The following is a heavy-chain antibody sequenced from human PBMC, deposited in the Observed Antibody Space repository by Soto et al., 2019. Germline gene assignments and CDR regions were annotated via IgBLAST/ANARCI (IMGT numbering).Heavy chain of an antibody. J-gene: IGHJ4*02. V-gene: IGHV4-31*03. CDR2: IYYSGST. CDR1: GGSISSGGYY. Sequence: QVQLQESGPGLVKPSQTLSLTCTVSGGSISSGGYYWSWIRQHPGKGLEWIGYIYYSGSTYYNPYLQSRVTVSVDTSKNQFSLKLSSVTAADTAVYYCAREALEYSSSSGGYYFDYWGQGTLVTVSS. D-gene: IGHD6-6*01. CDR3: AREALEYSSSSGGYYFDY.